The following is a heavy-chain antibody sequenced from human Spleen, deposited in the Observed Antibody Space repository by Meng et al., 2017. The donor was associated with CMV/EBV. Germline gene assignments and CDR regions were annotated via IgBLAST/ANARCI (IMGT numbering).Heavy chain of an antibody. CDR2: IYYSGST. D-gene: IGHD2-15*01. CDR3: ARDYSGGFEGWFDP. Sequence: SETLSLTCTVSGGSISSYYWSWIRQPPGKGLEWIGYIYYSGSTNYNPSLKSRVTISVDTSKNQFSLRLSSVTAADTAVYYCARDYSGGFEGWFDPWGQGTLVTVSS. V-gene: IGHV4-59*12. J-gene: IGHJ5*02. CDR1: GGSISSYY.